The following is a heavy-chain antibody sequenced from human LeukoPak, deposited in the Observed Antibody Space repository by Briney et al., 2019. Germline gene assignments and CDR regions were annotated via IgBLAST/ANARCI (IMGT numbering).Heavy chain of an antibody. CDR2: IYYSGST. V-gene: IGHV4-59*08. CDR1: GGSISSYY. Sequence: PSETLSLTCTVSGGSISSYYWSWIRQPPGKGLEWIGYIYYSGSTNYNPSLKSRVTISVDTSKNQFSLKLSSVTAADTAVYYCARLGYSGYAYPSDYWGQGTLVTVSS. J-gene: IGHJ4*02. CDR3: ARLGYSGYAYPSDY. D-gene: IGHD5-12*01.